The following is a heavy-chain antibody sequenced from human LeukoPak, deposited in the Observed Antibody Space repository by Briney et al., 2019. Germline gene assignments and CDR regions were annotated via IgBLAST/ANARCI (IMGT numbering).Heavy chain of an antibody. V-gene: IGHV4-59*08. D-gene: IGHD2-15*01. CDR1: GDSVSGVY. CDR2: VYYSGDT. CDR3: ARHPFATPFDY. Sequence: SETLSLTCTVPGDSVSGVYWSWIRQPPGKGLEWIGYVYYSGDTNYNPSLKSRVTMSLDTSKNQVSLRLSSVTAADTAVYYCARHPFATPFDYWGRGTLLTVSS. J-gene: IGHJ4*02.